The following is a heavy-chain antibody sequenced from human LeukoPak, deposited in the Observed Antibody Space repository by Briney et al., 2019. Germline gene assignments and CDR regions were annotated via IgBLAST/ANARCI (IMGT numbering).Heavy chain of an antibody. V-gene: IGHV4-61*02. D-gene: IGHD2-2*01. CDR2: IYTSGST. Sequence: SQTLSLTCTVSGGSISSGSYYWSWIRQPAGKGLEWIGRIYTSGSTNYNPSLKSRVTISVDTSKNQFSLKLSSVTAADTAVYCCATAPFPAPPSAFDIWGQGTMVTVSS. CDR3: ATAPFPAPPSAFDI. CDR1: GGSISSGSYY. J-gene: IGHJ3*02.